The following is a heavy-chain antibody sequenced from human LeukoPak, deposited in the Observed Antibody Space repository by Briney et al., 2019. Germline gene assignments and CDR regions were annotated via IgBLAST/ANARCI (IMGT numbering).Heavy chain of an antibody. CDR1: GFTFSSYA. Sequence: PGGSLRLSCAASGFTFSSYAMSWVRQAPGKRLEWVSAISGSGGSTYYADSVKGRFTISRDNSKNTLYLQMNSLRAEDTAVYYCAKPQWLVNYFDYWGQGTLVTVSS. J-gene: IGHJ4*02. CDR2: ISGSGGST. D-gene: IGHD6-19*01. CDR3: AKPQWLVNYFDY. V-gene: IGHV3-23*01.